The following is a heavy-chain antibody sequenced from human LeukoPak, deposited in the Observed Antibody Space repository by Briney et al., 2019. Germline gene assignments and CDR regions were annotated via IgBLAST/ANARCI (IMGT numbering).Heavy chain of an antibody. CDR1: GGSLSGYY. V-gene: IGHV4-34*01. D-gene: IGHD1-26*01. CDR2: INHSGST. J-gene: IGHJ4*02. CDR3: ARGRGSY. Sequence: PSETLSLTCAEYGGSLSGYYCRWIRQPPGQGLEWIGEINHSGSTNYNPSLKSRVTISVDTSKNQYSLKLSSVTAADTAVYYCARGRGSYWGQGTLVTVSS.